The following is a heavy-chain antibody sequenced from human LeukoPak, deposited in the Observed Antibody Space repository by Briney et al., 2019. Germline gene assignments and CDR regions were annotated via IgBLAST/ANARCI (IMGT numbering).Heavy chain of an antibody. V-gene: IGHV1-46*01. Sequence: ASVKVSCKASGYTFTSYYMHLVRQAPGQGLEWMGIINPSGGSTSYAQKFQGRVTMTRDTSTSTVYMELSSLRSEDTAVYYCARDTYYYGSGSYYYYGMDVWGQGTTVTVSS. CDR2: INPSGGST. D-gene: IGHD3-10*01. CDR1: GYTFTSYY. J-gene: IGHJ6*02. CDR3: ARDTYYYGSGSYYYYGMDV.